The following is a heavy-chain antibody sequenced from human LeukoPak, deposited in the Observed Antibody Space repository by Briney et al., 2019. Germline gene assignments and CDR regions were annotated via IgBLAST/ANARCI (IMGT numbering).Heavy chain of an antibody. CDR3: ARTLAGTGNYFDY. Sequence: GGSLRLSCAASRFIVSNNYMHWVRQSPGKGLEWVSIVYSGGNTYYADSVKGRFTISRDNSNNAVYLQMNSLRAEDTGVYYCARTLAGTGNYFDYWGRGTLVTVSS. V-gene: IGHV3-53*01. J-gene: IGHJ4*02. CDR1: RFIVSNNY. CDR2: VYSGGNT. D-gene: IGHD6-19*01.